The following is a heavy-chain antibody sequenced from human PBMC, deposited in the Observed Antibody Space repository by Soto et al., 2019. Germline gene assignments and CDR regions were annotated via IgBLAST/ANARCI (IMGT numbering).Heavy chain of an antibody. CDR1: GGSISSSSYY. V-gene: IGHV4-39*01. D-gene: IGHD6-6*01. J-gene: IGHJ4*02. CDR2: IYYSGST. Sequence: QLQLQESGPGLVKPSETLSLTCTVSGGSISSSSYYWGWIRQPQGKGLEWIGSIYYSGSTYYNPSLKSRVTISVDTSKNQFSLKLSSVTAADTAVYYCATTEYSSSSYYFDYWGQGTLVTVSS. CDR3: ATTEYSSSSYYFDY.